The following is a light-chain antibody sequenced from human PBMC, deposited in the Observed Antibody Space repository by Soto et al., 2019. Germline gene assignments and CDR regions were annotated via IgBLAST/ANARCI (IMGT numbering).Light chain of an antibody. V-gene: IGLV1-40*01. Sequence: QPVLTQPPSVSGAPGQRVTISCTGSSSNIGAGYDVHWYQQLPGTAPKLLIYGNSNRPSGVPDRFSGSKSGTSASLAITGLQAEDEADYYCQSYASSLSALFGGGTKVTVL. J-gene: IGLJ3*02. CDR2: GNS. CDR1: SSNIGAGYD. CDR3: QSYASSLSAL.